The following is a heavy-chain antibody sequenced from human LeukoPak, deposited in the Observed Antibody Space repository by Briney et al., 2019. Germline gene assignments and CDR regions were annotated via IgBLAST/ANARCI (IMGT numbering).Heavy chain of an antibody. CDR1: GYTFTSCY. D-gene: IGHD5-24*01. CDR3: ARELSPEMATSTVDY. J-gene: IGHJ4*02. Sequence: ASVKVSCKASGYTFTSCYMHWVRQAPGQGLEWMGWINPNSGGTNYAQKFQGRVTMTRDTSISTAYMELSRLRSDDTAVYYCARELSPEMATSTVDYWGQGTLVTVSS. V-gene: IGHV1-2*02. CDR2: INPNSGGT.